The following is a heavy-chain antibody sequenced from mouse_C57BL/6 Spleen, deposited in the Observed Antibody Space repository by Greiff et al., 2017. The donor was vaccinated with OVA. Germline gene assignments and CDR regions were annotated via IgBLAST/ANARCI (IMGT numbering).Heavy chain of an antibody. D-gene: IGHD2-4*01. J-gene: IGHJ2*01. Sequence: QVQLQQSGAELVKPGASVKLSCKASGYTFTSYWMHWVKQRPGQGLEWIGMIHPNSGSTNYNEKFKSKATLTVDKSSSTAYMQLSSLTSEDSAVYYCARIYYDYDGDYFDYWGQGTTLTVSS. V-gene: IGHV1-64*01. CDR2: IHPNSGST. CDR3: ARIYYDYDGDYFDY. CDR1: GYTFTSYW.